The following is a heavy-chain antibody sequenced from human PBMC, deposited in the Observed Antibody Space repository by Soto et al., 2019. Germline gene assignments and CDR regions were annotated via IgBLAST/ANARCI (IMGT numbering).Heavy chain of an antibody. Sequence: PSETLSLTCTVSGGSISSSSYYWGWIRQPPGKGLEWIGSIYYSGSTYYNPSLKSRVTISVDTSKNQFSLKLSSVTAADTAVYYCARQWYNWNYDRGYDYWGQGTLVTVSS. CDR1: GGSISSSSYY. V-gene: IGHV4-39*01. CDR3: ARQWYNWNYDRGYDY. CDR2: IYYSGST. J-gene: IGHJ4*02. D-gene: IGHD1-7*01.